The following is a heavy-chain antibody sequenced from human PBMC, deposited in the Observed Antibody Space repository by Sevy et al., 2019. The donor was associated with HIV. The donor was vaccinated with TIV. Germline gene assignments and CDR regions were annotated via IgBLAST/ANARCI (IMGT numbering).Heavy chain of an antibody. CDR1: GFTFSSYG. CDR2: ISGDGGNT. J-gene: IGHJ4*02. V-gene: IGHV3-30*18. CDR3: AKTYADTTVDLYYYDS. D-gene: IGHD5-18*01. Sequence: GGSLRLSCAASGFTFSSYGMHWVRQAPGKGLEWVALISGDGGNTYYAGSVRGRFTISRDNSKNTLSLQLNSLRADDTAFYYCAKTYADTTVDLYYYDSWGQGILVTVSS.